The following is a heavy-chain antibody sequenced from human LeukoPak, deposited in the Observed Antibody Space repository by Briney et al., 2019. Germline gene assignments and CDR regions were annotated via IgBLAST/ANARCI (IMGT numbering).Heavy chain of an antibody. CDR2: INPNSGAT. Sequence: GASVKVSCKASGYTFTGYYMHWVRQAPGQGFEWMGWINPNSGATNYEQKFQGRVTMTRDTSIRTAYIELSSLRSDDTAVYYWVTLLSNAAFDYWGQGTLVAVSS. V-gene: IGHV1-2*02. CDR1: GYTFTGYY. CDR3: VTLLSNAAFDY. J-gene: IGHJ4*02. D-gene: IGHD6-25*01.